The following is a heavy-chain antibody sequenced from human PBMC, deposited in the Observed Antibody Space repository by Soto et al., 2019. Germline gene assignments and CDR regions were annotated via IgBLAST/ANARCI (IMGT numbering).Heavy chain of an antibody. CDR2: IIPIFGTA. J-gene: IGHJ5*02. D-gene: IGHD2-21*02. CDR3: ASGPVIVVVTAGYNWFDP. CDR1: GCTFSSYA. V-gene: IGHV1-69*13. Sequence: GASVKVSCKASGCTFSSYAISWVRQAPGQGLEWMGGIIPIFGTANYAQKFQGRVTITADESTSTAYMELSSLRSEDTAVYYCASGPVIVVVTAGYNWFDPWGQGTLVTVSS.